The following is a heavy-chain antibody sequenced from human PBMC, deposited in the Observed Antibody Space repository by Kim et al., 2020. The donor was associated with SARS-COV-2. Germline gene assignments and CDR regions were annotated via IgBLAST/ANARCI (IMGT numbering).Heavy chain of an antibody. V-gene: IGHV3-7*01. CDR1: GFTFSSYW. CDR2: IKQDGSEK. CDR3: ARALGAALRHKPKYYYYYGMDV. Sequence: GGSLRLSCAASGFTFSSYWMSWVRQAPGKGLEWVANIKQDGSEKYYVDSVKGRFTISRDNAKNSLYLQMNSLRAEDTAVYYCARALGAALRHKPKYYYYYGMDVWGQGTTVTVSS. J-gene: IGHJ6*02. D-gene: IGHD6-6*01.